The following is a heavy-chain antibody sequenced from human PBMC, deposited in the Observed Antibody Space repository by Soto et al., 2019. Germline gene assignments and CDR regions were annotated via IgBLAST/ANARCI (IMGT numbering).Heavy chain of an antibody. Sequence: QLQLQESGSGLVKPLQTLSLTCAVSGGSIISGGYSWSWIRQPPGKGLEWIGYIYHSGSTYSNPSLNRRVTRSVDRSKNQFSLKLSCVTDADPAVYYCTRAGGLRAVAADYWGQGTLVTVSS. V-gene: IGHV4-30-2*01. CDR2: IYHSGST. CDR1: GGSIISGGYS. CDR3: TRAGGLRAVAADY. D-gene: IGHD6-19*01. J-gene: IGHJ4*02.